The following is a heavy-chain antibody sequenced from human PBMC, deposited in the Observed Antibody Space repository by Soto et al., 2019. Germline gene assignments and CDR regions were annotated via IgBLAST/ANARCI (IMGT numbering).Heavy chain of an antibody. V-gene: IGHV3-23*01. CDR3: AKDRGLSEYYYYYYGMDV. CDR2: ISGSGGST. D-gene: IGHD3-10*01. Sequence: GGSLRLSCAASGFTFSSYAMSWVRQAPGKGLEWVSAISGSGGSTYHADSVKGRFTISRDNSKNTLYLQMNSLRAEDTAVYYCAKDRGLSEYYYYYYGMDVWGQGTTVTVSS. CDR1: GFTFSSYA. J-gene: IGHJ6*02.